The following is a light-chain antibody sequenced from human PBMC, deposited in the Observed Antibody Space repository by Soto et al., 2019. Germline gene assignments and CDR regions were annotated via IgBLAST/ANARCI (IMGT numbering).Light chain of an antibody. CDR1: QSVNSN. Sequence: EVVMTQSPAILSVSPGESATLSCRASQSVNSNYLAWYQQHPGQPPRLLIYGISTRATGIPARFSGSGSGTEFSLTISSLQSEDFAAYYCQQYSKWPITFGQGTRLEIK. V-gene: IGKV3-15*01. J-gene: IGKJ5*01. CDR2: GIS. CDR3: QQYSKWPIT.